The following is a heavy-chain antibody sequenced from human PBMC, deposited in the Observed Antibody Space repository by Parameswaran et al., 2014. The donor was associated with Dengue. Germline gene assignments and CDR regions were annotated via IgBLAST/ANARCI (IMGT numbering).Heavy chain of an antibody. V-gene: IGHV2-5*08. Sequence: RWIRQPPGKALEWLALIYWDDDKRYSPSLKSRLTITKDTSKNQVVLTMTNMDPVDTATYYCAHLDTAMVTEWFDPWGQGALVTVSS. J-gene: IGHJ5*02. CDR3: AHLDTAMVTEWFDP. CDR2: IYWDDDK. D-gene: IGHD5-18*01.